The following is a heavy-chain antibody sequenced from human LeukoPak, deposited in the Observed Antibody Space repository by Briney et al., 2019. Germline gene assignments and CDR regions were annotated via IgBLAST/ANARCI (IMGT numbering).Heavy chain of an antibody. CDR2: IKSKTDGGTT. CDR3: TTAGPRSPYYYYYYYMDV. V-gene: IGHV3-15*01. Sequence: GGSLRLSCAASGFTFSNAWMSWVRQAPGKGLEWVGRIKSKTDGGTTDYAAPVKGRFTISRDDSKNTLYLQMNSLKTEDTAVYYCTTAGPRSPYYYYYYYMDVWGKGTTVTVSS. CDR1: GFTFSNAW. J-gene: IGHJ6*03.